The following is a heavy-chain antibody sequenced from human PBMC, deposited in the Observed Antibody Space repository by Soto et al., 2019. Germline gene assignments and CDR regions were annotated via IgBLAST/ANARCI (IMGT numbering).Heavy chain of an antibody. Sequence: GGSLRLSCAASGFTFSSYAMSWVRQAPGKGLEWVSAISGSGGSTYYADSVKGRFTISRDNSKNTLYLQMNSLRAEDTAVYYCAKERSAVAGYTNWFDPWGQGTLVTVSS. CDR2: ISGSGGST. CDR1: GFTFSSYA. J-gene: IGHJ5*02. V-gene: IGHV3-23*01. D-gene: IGHD6-19*01. CDR3: AKERSAVAGYTNWFDP.